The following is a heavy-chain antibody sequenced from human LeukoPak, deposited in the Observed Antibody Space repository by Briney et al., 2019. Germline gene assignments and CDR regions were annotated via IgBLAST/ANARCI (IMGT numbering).Heavy chain of an antibody. CDR2: IIPIFGTA. D-gene: IGHD1-26*01. Sequence: ASVKVSCKASGYTFSIYNMHWVRQAPGQGLEWMGGIIPIFGTANYAQKFQGRVTITTDESTSTAYMELSSLRSEDTDVYYCARAGSGSYDYWGQGTLVTVS. J-gene: IGHJ4*02. CDR1: GYTFSIYN. V-gene: IGHV1-69*05. CDR3: ARAGSGSYDY.